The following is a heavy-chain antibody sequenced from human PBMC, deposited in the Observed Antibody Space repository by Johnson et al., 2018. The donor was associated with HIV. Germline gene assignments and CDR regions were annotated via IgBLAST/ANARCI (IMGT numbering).Heavy chain of an antibody. CDR2: IKQDGSEK. CDR3: ARVRWELPDDAVDI. CDR1: GFTFSSYW. J-gene: IGHJ3*02. V-gene: IGHV3-7*01. Sequence: VQLVESGGELIRPGASLKLSCTASGFTFSSYWMSWVRQAPGKGLEWVANIKQDGSEKYYVDSVKGRFTISRDNAKNSLYLQMNSLRAEDTAVYYCARVRWELPDDAVDIWGQGTMVTVSS. D-gene: IGHD1-26*01.